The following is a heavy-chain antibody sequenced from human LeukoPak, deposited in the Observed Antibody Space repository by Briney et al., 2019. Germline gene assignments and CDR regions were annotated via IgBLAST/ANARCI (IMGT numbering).Heavy chain of an antibody. CDR2: IHYSGST. Sequence: SETLSLTCTVSGGSISSYYWSWIRQPPGKGLEWIGDIHYSGSTNYNPSLKSRVTISIDTSKNQFSLKLTSVTAADTAVYYCARGGGSYSVKWLDLWGRGTLVTVSS. CDR3: ARGGGSYSVKWLDL. CDR1: GGSISSYY. J-gene: IGHJ5*02. D-gene: IGHD1-26*01. V-gene: IGHV4-59*13.